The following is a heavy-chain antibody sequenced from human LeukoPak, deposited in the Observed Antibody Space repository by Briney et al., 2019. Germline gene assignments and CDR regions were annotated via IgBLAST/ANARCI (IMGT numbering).Heavy chain of an antibody. CDR3: AAGDIVVVPAAPFDY. J-gene: IGHJ4*02. CDR2: IYYSGST. CDR1: GGSISSYY. D-gene: IGHD2-2*01. V-gene: IGHV4-59*01. Sequence: KPSETLSLTCTVSGGSISSYYWSWIRQPPGKGLEWIGYIYYSGSTNYNPSLKSRVTISVDTSKNQFSLKLSSVTAADTAVYYCAAGDIVVVPAAPFDYWCQGTLVTVSS.